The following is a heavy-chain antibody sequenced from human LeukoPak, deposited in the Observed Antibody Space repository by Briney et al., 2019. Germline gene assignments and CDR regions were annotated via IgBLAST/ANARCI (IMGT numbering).Heavy chain of an antibody. V-gene: IGHV1-58*02. CDR3: AASPSTETTLPPDY. CDR1: GFTFTSSA. Sequence: SVKVSCKASGFTFTSSAMQWVRQARGQRLEWIGWIVVGSGNTNYAQKFQERVTITRDMSTSTAYMELSSLRSEDTAVYYCAASPSTETTLPPDYWGQGTLVTVSS. J-gene: IGHJ4*02. CDR2: IVVGSGNT. D-gene: IGHD4-17*01.